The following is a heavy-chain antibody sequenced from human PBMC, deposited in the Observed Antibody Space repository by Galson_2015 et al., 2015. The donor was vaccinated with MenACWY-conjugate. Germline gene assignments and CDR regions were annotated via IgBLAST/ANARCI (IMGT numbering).Heavy chain of an antibody. J-gene: IGHJ3*02. V-gene: IGHV3-53*04. D-gene: IGHD3-10*01. CDR2: IYSGGST. Sequence: LRLSCAAYGFTFSRYAMSWVRQAPGKGLEWVSVIYSGGSTYYADSVKGRFTISRHNSKNTLYLQMNSLRAEDTAVYYCARFRITMVRGVIAGGAFEIWGQGTMVTVSS. CDR3: ARFRITMVRGVIAGGAFEI. CDR1: GFTFSRYA.